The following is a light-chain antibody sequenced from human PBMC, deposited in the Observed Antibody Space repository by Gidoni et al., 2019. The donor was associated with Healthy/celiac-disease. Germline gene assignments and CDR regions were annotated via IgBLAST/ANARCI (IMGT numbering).Light chain of an antibody. CDR3: QQSNSNPYT. Sequence: DLQMIQSPSSLSASVGDRVTITCRASQSISSYLNWYQQKPGKAPKLLIYAASSLQSGVPSRFSGSGSGTDFTLTISSLQPEDFATYYCQQSNSNPYTFGQGTKVEIK. J-gene: IGKJ2*01. CDR1: QSISSY. V-gene: IGKV1-39*01. CDR2: AAS.